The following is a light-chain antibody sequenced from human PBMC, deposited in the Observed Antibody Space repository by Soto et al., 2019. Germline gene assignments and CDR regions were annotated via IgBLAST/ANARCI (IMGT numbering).Light chain of an antibody. J-gene: IGKJ4*01. CDR2: GAS. CDR1: QSVGSN. Sequence: EIVMTQSPATLSVSPGERATLSCRASQSVGSNFAWYQQKPGHAPRLLIYGASTRATGVPARFSGSGSGTEFTLTISSLQSEDFVVYYCQQYNNWPPLTFGGGTKVEIK. CDR3: QQYNNWPPLT. V-gene: IGKV3-15*01.